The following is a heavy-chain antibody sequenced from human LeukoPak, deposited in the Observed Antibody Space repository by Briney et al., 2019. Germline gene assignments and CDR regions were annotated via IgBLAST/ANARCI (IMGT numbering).Heavy chain of an antibody. J-gene: IGHJ1*01. CDR1: GFTFSSYE. CDR2: ISSSGSTI. D-gene: IGHD4-17*01. V-gene: IGHV3-48*03. CDR3: ARPTTVTTFWFQY. Sequence: GGSLRLSCAASGFTFSSYEMNWVRQAPGKGLEWVSYISSSGSTIYYADSVKGRFTISRDNAKNSLYLQMNSLRAEDTAVYYCARPTTVTTFWFQYWGQGTLVTVSS.